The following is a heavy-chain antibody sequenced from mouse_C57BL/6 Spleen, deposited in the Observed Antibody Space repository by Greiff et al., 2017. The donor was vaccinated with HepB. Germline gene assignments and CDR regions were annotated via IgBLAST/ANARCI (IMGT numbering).Heavy chain of an antibody. D-gene: IGHD1-1*01. Sequence: EVHLVESGGGLVKPGGSLKLSCAASGFTFSSYAMSWVRQTPEKRLEWVATISDGGSYTYYPDNVKGRFTISRDNAKNNLYLQMSHLKSEDTAMYYCARELYGSSLYWYFDVWGTGTTVTVSS. V-gene: IGHV5-4*01. CDR2: ISDGGSYT. J-gene: IGHJ1*03. CDR3: ARELYGSSLYWYFDV. CDR1: GFTFSSYA.